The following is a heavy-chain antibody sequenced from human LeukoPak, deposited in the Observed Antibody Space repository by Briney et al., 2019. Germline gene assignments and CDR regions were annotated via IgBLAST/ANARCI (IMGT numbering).Heavy chain of an antibody. CDR2: INHSGST. Sequence: KPSETLSLTCAVYGGSFSGYYWSWIRQPPGKGLEWIGEINHSGSTNYNPSLKSRVTISVDTSKNQFSLKLSSVTAADTAVYYCARWAGDSSGYWGFYGYYFDYWGQGTLVTVSS. CDR1: GGSFSGYY. V-gene: IGHV4-34*01. CDR3: ARWAGDSSGYWGFYGYYFDY. J-gene: IGHJ4*02. D-gene: IGHD3-22*01.